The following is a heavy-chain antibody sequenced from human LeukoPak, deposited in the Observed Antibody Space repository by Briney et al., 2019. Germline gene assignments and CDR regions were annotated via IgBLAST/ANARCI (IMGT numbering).Heavy chain of an antibody. CDR3: ARLERVTIFGVVSSHFDF. V-gene: IGHV4-39*07. J-gene: IGHJ4*02. D-gene: IGHD3-3*01. CDR2: IHKGGNT. Sequence: SETLSLTCSVSGDSISSSDNYWAWVRQPPGKGLEWIATIHKGGNTFYNPSLKSRASILEDTSKNEFSLKVNSVTAADTAVYYCARLERVTIFGVVSSHFDFWGQGSLVTVSS. CDR1: GDSISSSDNY.